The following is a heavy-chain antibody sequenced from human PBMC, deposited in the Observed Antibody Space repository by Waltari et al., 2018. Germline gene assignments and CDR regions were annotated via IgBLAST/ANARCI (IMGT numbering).Heavy chain of an antibody. Sequence: QVQLVESGGGVVQPGRSLRLSCAASGFTFRSYGMHWVRQAPGKGLESVAVISYDGSKKYYADSVRGRFTISRDNSNDTLYLQMNNLRAEDTAVYYCAKDGFLEYLYSVFDSWGQGTLVSVSS. V-gene: IGHV3-30*18. J-gene: IGHJ4*02. CDR1: GFTFRSYG. CDR3: AKDGFLEYLYSVFDS. CDR2: ISYDGSKK. D-gene: IGHD3-3*01.